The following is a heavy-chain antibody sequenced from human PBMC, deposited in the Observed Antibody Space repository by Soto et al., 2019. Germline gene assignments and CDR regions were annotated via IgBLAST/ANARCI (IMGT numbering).Heavy chain of an antibody. CDR2: IRFDGSNE. Sequence: QEQLVESGGGVVQPGTSLRLSCAVPGGIFHGYGMHWVRQAPGKGLEWVAIIRFDGSNEEYADSVKGRFTISRDNSKNTLYLQMNTLGAEATAVYYCARDGIGGTVFRGYLDYWGRGTVVTVS. J-gene: IGHJ4*02. CDR3: ARDGIGGTVFRGYLDY. D-gene: IGHD1-7*01. V-gene: IGHV3-33*01. CDR1: GGIFHGYG.